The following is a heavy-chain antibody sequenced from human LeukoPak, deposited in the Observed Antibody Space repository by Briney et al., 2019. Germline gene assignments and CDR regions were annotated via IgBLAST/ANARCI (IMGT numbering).Heavy chain of an antibody. CDR3: ARRASAYDSSGYHFDY. CDR1: GYSFSNYW. D-gene: IGHD3-22*01. CDR2: IYPADSDT. Sequence: GESLKISCKGSGYSFSNYWIGWVRQMPGKGLEWMGIIYPADSDTRYSPSFQGQVTISADKSITTSYLHWSSLQASDTAMYYCARRASAYDSSGYHFDYWGQGALVTVSS. V-gene: IGHV5-51*01. J-gene: IGHJ4*02.